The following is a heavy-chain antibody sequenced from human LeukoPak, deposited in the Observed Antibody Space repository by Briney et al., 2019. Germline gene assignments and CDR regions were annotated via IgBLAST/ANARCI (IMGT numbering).Heavy chain of an antibody. V-gene: IGHV3-66*02. CDR2: IYSGGST. CDR3: ARAAGVQLLFYGMDV. D-gene: IGHD2-2*01. J-gene: IGHJ6*02. CDR1: GFTVSSNY. Sequence: GGSLRLTCAASGFTVSSNYMSWVRQAPGKGLEWVSVIYSGGSTYYADSVKGRFTISRDNSKKTLYLQMNSLRAEDTAMYYCARAAGVQLLFYGMDVWGQGTTVTVSS.